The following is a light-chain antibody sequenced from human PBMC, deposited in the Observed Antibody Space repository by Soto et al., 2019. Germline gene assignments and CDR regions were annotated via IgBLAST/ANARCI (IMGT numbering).Light chain of an antibody. V-gene: IGKV3-20*01. CDR1: QSISRT. Sequence: EIVLTQSPDTLSVYPGERATLSCRASQSISRTLAWYQQKSGQPPRLLIYDASTRATGIPDRFSGSGSGTDFTLTISRLEPEDFAVYYCQQYGSSGTFGQGTKVDI. CDR3: QQYGSSGT. CDR2: DAS. J-gene: IGKJ1*01.